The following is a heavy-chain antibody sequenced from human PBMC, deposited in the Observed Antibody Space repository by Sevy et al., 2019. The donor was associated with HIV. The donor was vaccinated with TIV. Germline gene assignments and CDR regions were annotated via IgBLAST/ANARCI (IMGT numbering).Heavy chain of an antibody. J-gene: IGHJ5*02. CDR1: GFVVGSNY. CDR2: IYSDGNT. V-gene: IGHV3-53*01. CDR3: ARGRGEQWLVTRGFDP. Sequence: GGSLRLSCAASGFVVGSNYKSWVRQAPGKGLEWVSVIYSDGNTYYADSVKGRFTISRDNSMNTLYLQMNSLRVEDTAIYYCARGRGEQWLVTRGFDPWGQGTLVTVSS. D-gene: IGHD6-19*01.